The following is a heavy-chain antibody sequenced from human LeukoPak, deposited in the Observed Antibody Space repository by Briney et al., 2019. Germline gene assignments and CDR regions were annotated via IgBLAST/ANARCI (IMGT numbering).Heavy chain of an antibody. D-gene: IGHD3-10*02. CDR1: GGSISSYY. J-gene: IGHJ4*02. Sequence: SETLSLTCTVSGGSISSYYWSWIRQPPGKGLEWIGYIYYSGSTNYNPSLKSRVTISVDTSKNQFSLKLSSVTAADTAVYYCASLTYFRGVIRHFDYWGQGTLVTVSS. CDR3: ASLTYFRGVIRHFDY. CDR2: IYYSGST. V-gene: IGHV4-59*12.